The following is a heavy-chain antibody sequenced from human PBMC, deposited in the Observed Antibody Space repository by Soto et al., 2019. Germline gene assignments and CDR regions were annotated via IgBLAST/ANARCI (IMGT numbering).Heavy chain of an antibody. D-gene: IGHD3-10*01. Sequence: PSETLSLTCAVSGGSISSGGYSWSWIRQPPGKGLEWIGYIYHSGSTYYNPSLKSRVTISVDRSKNQFSLKLSSVTAADTAVYYCASSSRYYYGSGSLDYWGQGTPVTVSS. CDR3: ASSSRYYYGSGSLDY. J-gene: IGHJ4*02. V-gene: IGHV4-30-2*01. CDR1: GGSISSGGYS. CDR2: IYHSGST.